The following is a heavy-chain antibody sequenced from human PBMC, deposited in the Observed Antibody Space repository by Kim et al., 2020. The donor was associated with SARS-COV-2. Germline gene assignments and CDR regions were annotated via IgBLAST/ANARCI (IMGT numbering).Heavy chain of an antibody. V-gene: IGHV3-23*01. J-gene: IGHJ5*02. D-gene: IGHD3-10*01. CDR1: GFTFSSYA. CDR2: ISGSGGST. Sequence: GGSLRLSCAASGFTFSSYAMSWVRQAPGKGLEWVSAISGSGGSTYYADSVKGRFTISRDNSKNTLYLQMNSLRAEDTAVYYCAKDGFLWFGENNWFDPWGQGTLVTVSS. CDR3: AKDGFLWFGENNWFDP.